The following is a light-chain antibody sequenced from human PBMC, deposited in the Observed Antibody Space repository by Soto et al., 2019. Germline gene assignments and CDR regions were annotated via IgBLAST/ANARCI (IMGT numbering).Light chain of an antibody. V-gene: IGKV3-11*01. CDR2: DAS. J-gene: IGKJ5*01. CDR1: QSVSSY. CDR3: QQRSDWPPIT. Sequence: EIVLTQSPATLSLSPWERATLSCRASQSVSSYLAWYQQKRGQAPRLLIYDASNRATGIPARFSGSGSGTDFTLTISSLEPEDFAVYYCQQRSDWPPITFGQGTRLEI.